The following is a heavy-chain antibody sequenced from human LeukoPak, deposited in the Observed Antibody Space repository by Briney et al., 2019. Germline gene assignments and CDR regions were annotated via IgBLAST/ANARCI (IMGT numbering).Heavy chain of an antibody. CDR2: MYNSGST. D-gene: IGHD4-17*01. J-gene: IGHJ4*02. CDR1: GGSISSSY. V-gene: IGHV4-59*01. CDR3: ARGIESYGDYGY. Sequence: SETLSLTCTVSGGSISSSYWSWLRQPPGKGLEWIAYMYNSGSTNYNPSLKSRVTISIDTSKNQFSLKLSSLTAADTAIYYCARGIESYGDYGYWGQGILVTVSS.